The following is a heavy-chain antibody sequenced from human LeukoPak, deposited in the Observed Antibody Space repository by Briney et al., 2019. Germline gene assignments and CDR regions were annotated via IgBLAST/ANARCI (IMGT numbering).Heavy chain of an antibody. CDR3: ARVVSGSYRLDY. J-gene: IGHJ4*02. Sequence: PETLSLTCAVYGGSFSGYHWSWIRQPPGKGLEWIGEINHSGSTNYNPSLKSRVTISVDTSKNQFSLKLSSVTAADTAVYYCARVVSGSYRLDYWGQGTLVTVSS. CDR1: GGSFSGYH. CDR2: INHSGST. V-gene: IGHV4-34*01. D-gene: IGHD1-26*01.